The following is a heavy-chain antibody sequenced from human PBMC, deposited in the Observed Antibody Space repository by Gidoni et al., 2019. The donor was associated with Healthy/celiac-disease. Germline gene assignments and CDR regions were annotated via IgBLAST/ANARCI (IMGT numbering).Heavy chain of an antibody. V-gene: IGHV4-59*08. Sequence: QVQLQESGPGLVKPSETLSLTCTVSGGSISSYYWSWIRQPPGKGREWIVYIYYSGSTNYNPSLKSRVTISVDTSKNQFSLKLSSVTAADTAVYYCARLGTSPSLDFDYWGQGTLVTVSS. CDR2: IYYSGST. CDR3: ARLGTSPSLDFDY. D-gene: IGHD2-2*01. CDR1: GGSISSYY. J-gene: IGHJ4*02.